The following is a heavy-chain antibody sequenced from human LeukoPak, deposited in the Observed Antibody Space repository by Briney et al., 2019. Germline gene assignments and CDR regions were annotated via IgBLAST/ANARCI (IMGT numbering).Heavy chain of an antibody. V-gene: IGHV1-46*01. J-gene: IGHJ1*01. CDR1: GYTFTSYY. D-gene: IGHD5-24*01. CDR3: ARSLGATMSAGYFQH. Sequence: GASVKVSCKASGYTFTSYYMHWVRQAPGQGLEWMGIINPSGGSTSYAQKFQGRVTMTRDMSTSTVYMELSSLRSEDTAVYYCARSLGATMSAGYFQHWGQGTLVTVSS. CDR2: INPSGGST.